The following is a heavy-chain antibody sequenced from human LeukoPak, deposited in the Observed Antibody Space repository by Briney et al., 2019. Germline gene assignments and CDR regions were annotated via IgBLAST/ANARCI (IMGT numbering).Heavy chain of an antibody. CDR3: ARDYDSSGYYNDAFDI. D-gene: IGHD3-22*01. CDR1: GFTFSSYG. V-gene: IGHV3-30*03. J-gene: IGHJ3*02. CDR2: ISYDGSNK. Sequence: PGGSLRLSCAASGFTFSSYGMHWVRQAPGKGLEWVAVISYDGSNKYYADSVKGRFTISRDNSKNTLYLQMNSLRAEDTAVYYCARDYDSSGYYNDAFDIWGQGTMVTVSS.